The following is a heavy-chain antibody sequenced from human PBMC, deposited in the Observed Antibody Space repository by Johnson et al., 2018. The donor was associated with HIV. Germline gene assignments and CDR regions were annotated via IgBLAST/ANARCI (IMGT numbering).Heavy chain of an antibody. D-gene: IGHD5-18*01. CDR3: ARAYSYGVFDI. J-gene: IGHJ3*02. CDR2: IYSGDTT. V-gene: IGHV3-66*01. Sequence: VQLVESGGGVVRPGGSLRLSCAASGFTVSSNYMSWVRQAPGKGLEWVSVIYSGDTTYYADSVKDRFTISRDNSKNTLYLQMNSLRAEDTALYYCARAYSYGVFDIWGQGTMVTVSS. CDR1: GFTVSSNY.